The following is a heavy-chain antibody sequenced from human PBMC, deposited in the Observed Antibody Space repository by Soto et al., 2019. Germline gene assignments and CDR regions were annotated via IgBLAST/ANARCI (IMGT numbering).Heavy chain of an antibody. CDR2: ISAYNGNT. CDR1: GYTFSSYG. V-gene: IGHV1-18*01. CDR3: ARVGSYCSGDSCFAY. D-gene: IGHD2-15*01. Sequence: ASVKVSCKASGYTFSSYGISWVRQAPGQGLEWMGWISAYNGNTDYPQNLQGRVTMTTDTSTSTAYMELGSLRSDDTAVYYCARVGSYCSGDSCFAYWGQGTLVTVSS. J-gene: IGHJ4*02.